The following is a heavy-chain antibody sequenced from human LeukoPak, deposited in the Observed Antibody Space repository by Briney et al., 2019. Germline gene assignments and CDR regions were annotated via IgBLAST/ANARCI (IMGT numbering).Heavy chain of an antibody. Sequence: PGGSLRLSCAASGFTFSTYSMNWVRQAPEKGLEWVSSISSSSGYIYYADSVKGRFTISRDNAKNSLYLQMNSLRAEDTAVYYCAGGSLLWGAFDIWGQGTMVTVSS. CDR3: AGGSLLWGAFDI. V-gene: IGHV3-21*01. CDR1: GFTFSTYS. CDR2: ISSSSGYI. D-gene: IGHD2-2*01. J-gene: IGHJ3*02.